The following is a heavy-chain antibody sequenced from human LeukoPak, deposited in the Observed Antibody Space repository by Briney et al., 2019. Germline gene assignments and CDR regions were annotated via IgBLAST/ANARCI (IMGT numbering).Heavy chain of an antibody. D-gene: IGHD6-13*01. CDR2: ISGSGGST. CDR3: AKDSRIAAAGTPSDWFDP. V-gene: IGHV3-23*01. CDR1: GFTFTSFA. Sequence: GGSLRLSCAASGFTFTSFAMSWVRQAPGKGLEWVSAISGSGGSTYYADSVKGRFTISRDNSRNTLYLQMNSLRAEDTAVDYCAKDSRIAAAGTPSDWFDPWGQGTLVTVSS. J-gene: IGHJ5*02.